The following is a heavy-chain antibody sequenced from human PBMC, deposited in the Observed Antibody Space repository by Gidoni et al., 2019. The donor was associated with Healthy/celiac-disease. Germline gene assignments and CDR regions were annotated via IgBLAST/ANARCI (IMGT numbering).Heavy chain of an antibody. CDR3: AAYGSGYSRAFDI. D-gene: IGHD3-22*01. J-gene: IGHJ3*02. V-gene: IGHV3-23*01. CDR1: GFTFSSYA. CDR2: ISGSGGST. Sequence: EVQLLEYGGGLVQPGGSLRLSCAASGFTFSSYAMSWVRQAPGKGLEWVSAISGSGGSTYYADSVKGRFTISRDNSKNTLYLQMNSLRAEDTAVYYCAAYGSGYSRAFDIWGQGTMVTVSS.